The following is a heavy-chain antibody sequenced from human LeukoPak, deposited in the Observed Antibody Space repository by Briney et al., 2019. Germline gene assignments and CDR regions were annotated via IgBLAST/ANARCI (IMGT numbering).Heavy chain of an antibody. V-gene: IGHV4-34*01. Sequence: PSETLSLTCAVYGGSFSGYYWSWIRQPPGKGLEWIGEINHSGSTNYNPSLKSRVTISVDTSKDQFSLKLSSVTAADTAVYYCARGFCGGDCYSSAFDIWGQGTMVTVSS. CDR1: GGSFSGYY. D-gene: IGHD2-21*02. J-gene: IGHJ3*02. CDR2: INHSGST. CDR3: ARGFCGGDCYSSAFDI.